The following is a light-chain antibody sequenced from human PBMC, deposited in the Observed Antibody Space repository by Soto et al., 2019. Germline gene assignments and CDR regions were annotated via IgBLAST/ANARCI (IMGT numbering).Light chain of an antibody. J-gene: IGKJ1*01. Sequence: EIVMTQSPGTLSVSPGARVTLSCRASQSVSSHLAWYQQKPGQAPRLLIYGASTRATGIPARFSGSGSGTEFTLTSSRLQSEDFALYYCQQYKTWRTFGQGTKVEIK. V-gene: IGKV3-15*01. CDR3: QQYKTWRT. CDR2: GAS. CDR1: QSVSSH.